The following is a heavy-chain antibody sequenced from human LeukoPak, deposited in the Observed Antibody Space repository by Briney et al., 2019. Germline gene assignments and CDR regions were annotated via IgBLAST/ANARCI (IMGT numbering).Heavy chain of an antibody. CDR1: GFTFSSYA. Sequence: GGSLRLSCAASGFTFSSYAMSWVRQAPGKGLEWVSAISGSGGSTYYADSVKGRFTISRDNSKNTLYLQMNSLRAEDTAVYYCAKGSATHVDTAMVEDAFDIWGQGTMVTVSS. CDR3: AKGSATHVDTAMVEDAFDI. D-gene: IGHD5-18*01. J-gene: IGHJ3*02. V-gene: IGHV3-23*01. CDR2: ISGSGGST.